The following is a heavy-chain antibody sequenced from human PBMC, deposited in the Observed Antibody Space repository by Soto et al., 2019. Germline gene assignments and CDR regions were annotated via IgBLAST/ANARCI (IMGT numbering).Heavy chain of an antibody. CDR2: ITGNSAFT. J-gene: IGHJ3*01. D-gene: IGHD3-16*01. CDR1: GFTFNRNA. V-gene: IGHV3-23*01. Sequence: HPGGSLRLSCAGSGFTFNRNAMSWVRQAPGKGPEWVSGITGNSAFTYYADSVKGRFIISRDNSKNTLYLQINTLRVEDTAVYYCAKNRDYDYDAFDVWGQGTVVTVSS. CDR3: AKNRDYDYDAFDV.